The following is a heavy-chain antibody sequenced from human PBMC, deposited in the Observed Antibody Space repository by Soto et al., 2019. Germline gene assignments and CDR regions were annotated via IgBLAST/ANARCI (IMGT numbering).Heavy chain of an antibody. V-gene: IGHV4-4*02. CDR2: IYHSGST. D-gene: IGHD1-1*01. CDR1: SASISTNYW. Sequence: SETLSLTCAVSSASISTNYWWNWVRQAPGKGLEWIGEIYHSGSTTYSPSLKSRVTISVDKSKNQFSLNLTSVIAADTAVYYCARRTVLEPYYMGVWGKGTTVTVSS. CDR3: ARRTVLEPYYMGV. J-gene: IGHJ6*03.